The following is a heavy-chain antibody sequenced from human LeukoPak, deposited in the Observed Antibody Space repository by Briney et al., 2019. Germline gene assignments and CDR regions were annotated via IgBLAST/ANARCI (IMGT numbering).Heavy chain of an antibody. CDR1: GGSISSNNW. V-gene: IGHV4-4*02. CDR2: IYHSGST. Sequence: SETLSLTCAVSGGSISSNNWWSWVRQPPGKGLEWIGEIYHSGSTNYTPSLKSRVTISVDKSKNQFSLKLSSVTAADTAVYYCARAGYGDYYGEYFQHWGQGTLVTVSS. J-gene: IGHJ1*01. D-gene: IGHD4-17*01. CDR3: ARAGYGDYYGEYFQH.